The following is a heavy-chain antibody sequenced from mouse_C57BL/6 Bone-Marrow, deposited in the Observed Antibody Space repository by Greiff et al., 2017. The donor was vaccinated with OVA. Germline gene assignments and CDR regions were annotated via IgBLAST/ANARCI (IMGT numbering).Heavy chain of an antibody. CDR2: INPGSGGT. V-gene: IGHV1-54*01. Sequence: VQLQQSGGELVRPGTSVKVSCKASGYAFTNYLIEWVKQRPGQGLEWIGVINPGSGGTNYNEKFKGKATLTADKSSSIAYMQLSSLTSEDSAVYFCARWYSNYLFFYAMDYWGQGTSVTVSS. CDR1: GYAFTNYL. D-gene: IGHD2-5*01. J-gene: IGHJ4*01. CDR3: ARWYSNYLFFYAMDY.